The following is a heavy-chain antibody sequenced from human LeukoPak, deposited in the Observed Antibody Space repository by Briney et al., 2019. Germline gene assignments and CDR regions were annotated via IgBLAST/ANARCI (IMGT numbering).Heavy chain of an antibody. D-gene: IGHD2-21*02. Sequence: GGSLRLSCAASGFTFSSYSMNWVRQAPGKGLEWVSYISSSSSTIYYADSVKGRFTISRDNAKNSLYLQMNSLRAEDTAVYYCARDVSPLLGYNWFDPWGQGTLVTVSS. CDR2: ISSSSSTI. V-gene: IGHV3-48*01. J-gene: IGHJ5*02. CDR3: ARDVSPLLGYNWFDP. CDR1: GFTFSSYS.